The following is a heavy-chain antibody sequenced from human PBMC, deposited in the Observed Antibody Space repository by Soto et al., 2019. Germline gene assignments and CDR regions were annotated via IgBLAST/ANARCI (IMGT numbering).Heavy chain of an antibody. CDR3: AKTVTCFDY. D-gene: IGHD4-17*01. V-gene: IGHV3-23*01. CDR1: GSTFSSYA. CDR2: ISGSGGSA. J-gene: IGHJ4*02. Sequence: GSLRLSCAASGSTFSSYAVSWVRQAPGKGLEWVSAISGSGGSAYYADSVKGRFTISRDNSKNTLYLQMNSLRAEDTAVYYCAKTVTCFDYRGPGTLVTVSS.